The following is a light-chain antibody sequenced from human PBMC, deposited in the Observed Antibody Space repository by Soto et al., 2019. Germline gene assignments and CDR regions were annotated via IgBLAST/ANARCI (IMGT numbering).Light chain of an antibody. J-gene: IGKJ4*01. CDR2: DAS. Sequence: DIKMTQSQSSLSAPLGDRVPITSQPSKNMAKYLNWYQQKPGKAPKVLIYDASTLETGVPSRFSGSGSATHFTFTISSLQPEDFATYYCQQYGDLPLTFGGGTKVEI. V-gene: IGKV1-33*01. CDR3: QQYGDLPLT. CDR1: KNMAKY.